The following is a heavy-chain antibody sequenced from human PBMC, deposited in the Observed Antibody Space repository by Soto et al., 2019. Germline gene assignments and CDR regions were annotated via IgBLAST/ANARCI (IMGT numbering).Heavy chain of an antibody. D-gene: IGHD3-10*01. CDR1: GYPFTSYV. J-gene: IGHJ6*03. V-gene: IGHV1-18*01. CDR3: AREVSRFFYMDV. CDR2: ISAYNGNT. Sequence: ASVKVSCKASGYPFTSYVISWVRQAPGQGLEWMGWISAYNGNTNYAQKLQGRVTMTTDTSTSTAYMELRSLRSDDTAVYYCAREVSRFFYMDVWGKGTTVTVSS.